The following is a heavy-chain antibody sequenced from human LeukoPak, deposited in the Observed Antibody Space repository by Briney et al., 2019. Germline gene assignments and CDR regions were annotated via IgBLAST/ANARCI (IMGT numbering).Heavy chain of an antibody. CDR3: ARPIPVDTAMVTPYYFDY. V-gene: IGHV7-4-1*02. CDR2: INTNTGNP. Sequence: ASVKVSCKASRYTFTSYAMNWVRQAPGQGLEWMGWINTNTGNPTYARGFTGRFVFSLDTSVTTAYLQISSLKAEDTAVYYCARPIPVDTAMVTPYYFDYWGQGTLVTVSS. J-gene: IGHJ4*02. D-gene: IGHD5-18*01. CDR1: RYTFTSYA.